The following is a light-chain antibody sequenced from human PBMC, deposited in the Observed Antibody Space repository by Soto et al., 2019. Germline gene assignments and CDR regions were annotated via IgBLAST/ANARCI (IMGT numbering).Light chain of an antibody. J-gene: IGKJ1*01. CDR1: QSVSSSY. CDR3: QQYGSSPRT. CDR2: SAS. V-gene: IGKV3-20*01. Sequence: EIVLTQSPGTLSLSPGERATLSCRASQSVSSSYLAWYLQQPGQAPRLLIYSASSRATGIPDRFSGSGSGTDFTLTISRLEPEDFAVYYCQQYGSSPRTFGQGTKVEIK.